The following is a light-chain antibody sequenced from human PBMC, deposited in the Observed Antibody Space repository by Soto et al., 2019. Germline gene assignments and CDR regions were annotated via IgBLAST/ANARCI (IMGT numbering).Light chain of an antibody. CDR1: QYVSNK. Sequence: EIVMTQSPATLSVSPGETATLSCRASQYVSNKVAWYQQKPGQAPRLLIYGASTRATGIPARFSGSGSGTEFTLTISSLQSEDFAVYYCQQYKNWPPITFGQGTRLEIK. V-gene: IGKV3D-15*01. CDR2: GAS. CDR3: QQYKNWPPIT. J-gene: IGKJ5*01.